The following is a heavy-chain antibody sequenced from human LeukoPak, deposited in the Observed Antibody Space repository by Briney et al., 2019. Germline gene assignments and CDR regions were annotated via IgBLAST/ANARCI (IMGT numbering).Heavy chain of an antibody. Sequence: ASVKVSCKASGYTFTSYYMHWVRQAPGQGLEWMGINNPSGGSTSYAQKFQGRVTMTRDTSTSTVYMELSSLRSEDTAVYYCARDEGGTYSSSSYYFDYWGQGTLVTVSS. CDR3: ARDEGGTYSSSSYYFDY. CDR1: GYTFTSYY. V-gene: IGHV1-46*01. CDR2: NNPSGGST. J-gene: IGHJ4*02. D-gene: IGHD6-6*01.